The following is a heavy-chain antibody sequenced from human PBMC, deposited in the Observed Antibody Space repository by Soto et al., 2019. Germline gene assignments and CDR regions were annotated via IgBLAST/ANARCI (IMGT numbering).Heavy chain of an antibody. V-gene: IGHV1-8*01. CDR1: GYTFTSYD. Sequence: QVQLVQSGAEVKKSGASVKVSCKASGYTFTSYDINWVRQATGQGLEWMGRINPNNGNTGYAQKFQGRVTVTRDTSISTVFMELSSLSSKDTAVYFCARTSSGTRGGFDPWGQGNRVTVSS. CDR2: INPNNGNT. D-gene: IGHD1-7*01. J-gene: IGHJ5*02. CDR3: ARTSSGTRGGFDP.